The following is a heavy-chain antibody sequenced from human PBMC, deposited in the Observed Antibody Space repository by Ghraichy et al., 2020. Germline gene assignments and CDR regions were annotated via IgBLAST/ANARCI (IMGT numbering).Heavy chain of an antibody. CDR2: IIPSLDIA. CDR1: GGPLSSRV. CDR3: ARTVGDYGMDG. D-gene: IGHD4-11*01. Sequence: SVKVSCQPSGGPLSSRVISWVRLAPGPGLEWMGRIIPSLDIANYAQKFQGRVTITAAKSTSTAYMELISLRSEDSAMYYCARTVGDYGMDGWGQGTTVTVAS. V-gene: IGHV1-69*04. J-gene: IGHJ6*02.